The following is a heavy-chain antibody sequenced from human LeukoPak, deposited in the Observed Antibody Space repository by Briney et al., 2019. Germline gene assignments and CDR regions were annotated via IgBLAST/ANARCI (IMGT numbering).Heavy chain of an antibody. J-gene: IGHJ4*02. D-gene: IGHD5-18*01. Sequence: SETLSLTCTVSGGSISSYYWSWIRQPPGKGLEWIGYIYYSGSTNYNPSLKSRVTISVDTSKNQFSLKLSSVTAADTAVYYCARYSYGHGSPDYWGQGTLVTVSS. CDR1: GGSISSYY. CDR2: IYYSGST. CDR3: ARYSYGHGSPDY. V-gene: IGHV4-59*01.